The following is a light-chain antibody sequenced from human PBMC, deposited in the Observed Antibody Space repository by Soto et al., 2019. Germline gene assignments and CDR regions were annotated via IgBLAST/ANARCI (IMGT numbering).Light chain of an antibody. CDR3: QQYNNLPPWT. Sequence: EIVMTQSPATLSVYTGERATLSCRASQSVSSNLAWYQQKPGQAPRLLIYGASTRATGIPARLSGGGCVTEFTLTISSLQSEDFAVYDCQQYNNLPPWTFGQGTKVAIK. CDR1: QSVSSN. CDR2: GAS. J-gene: IGKJ1*01. V-gene: IGKV3-15*01.